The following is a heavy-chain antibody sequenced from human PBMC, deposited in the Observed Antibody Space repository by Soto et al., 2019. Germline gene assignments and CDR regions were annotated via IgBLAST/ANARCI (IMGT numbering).Heavy chain of an antibody. D-gene: IGHD1-26*01. CDR3: ARVLIATPESLDF. CDR2: IYAGDSDT. J-gene: IGHJ4*02. Sequence: GASLKISCKGSGYSFDSYWIGWVRQMPGKGLEWMGIIYAGDSDTKYSPSFRGQVTISADKSISTAYLQWSSLKASDSAMYYCARVLIATPESLDFWGQGTLVTVSS. V-gene: IGHV5-51*01. CDR1: GYSFDSYW.